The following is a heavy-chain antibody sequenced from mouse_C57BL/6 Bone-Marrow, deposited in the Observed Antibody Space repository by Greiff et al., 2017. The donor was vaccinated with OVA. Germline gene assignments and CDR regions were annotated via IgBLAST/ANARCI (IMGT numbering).Heavy chain of an antibody. D-gene: IGHD2-4*01. V-gene: IGHV1-64*01. CDR3: AGSGRLRGFAY. CDR1: GYTFTSYW. Sequence: QVQLQQPGAELVKPGASVKLSCKASGYTFTSYWMHWVKQRPGQGLEWIGMIHPNSGSTNYNEKFKSKATLTVDKSSSTAYMQLSSLTSEDSAVXYCAGSGRLRGFAYWGQGTLVTVSA. J-gene: IGHJ3*01. CDR2: IHPNSGST.